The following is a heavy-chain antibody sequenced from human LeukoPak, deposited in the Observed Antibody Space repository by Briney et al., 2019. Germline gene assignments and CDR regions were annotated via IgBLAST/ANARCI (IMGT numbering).Heavy chain of an antibody. CDR2: ISGSGGST. J-gene: IGHJ6*02. V-gene: IGHV3-23*01. Sequence: GGSLRLSCATSGFTFSNAWMNWVRQAPGKGLEWVSAISGSGGSTYYADSVKGRFTISRDNSKNTLYLQMNSLRAEDTAVYYCAKTVEGSTHYDFWSGYYPYYYYGMDVWGQGTTVTVSS. CDR1: GFTFSNAW. CDR3: AKTVEGSTHYDFWSGYYPYYYYGMDV. D-gene: IGHD3-3*01.